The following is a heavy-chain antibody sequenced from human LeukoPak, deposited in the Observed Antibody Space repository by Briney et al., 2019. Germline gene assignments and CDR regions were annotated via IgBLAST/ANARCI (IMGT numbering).Heavy chain of an antibody. CDR1: GGSISSGGYY. CDR3: ARLKSGWELGIDY. J-gene: IGHJ4*02. D-gene: IGHD1-26*01. V-gene: IGHV4-31*03. CDR2: IYYSGST. Sequence: SETLSLTCTVSGGSISSGGYYWSWIRQHPGKGLEWIGYIYYSGSTYYNPSLKSRVTISVDTSKNQFSLKLGSVTAADTAVYYCARLKSGWELGIDYWGQGTLVTVSS.